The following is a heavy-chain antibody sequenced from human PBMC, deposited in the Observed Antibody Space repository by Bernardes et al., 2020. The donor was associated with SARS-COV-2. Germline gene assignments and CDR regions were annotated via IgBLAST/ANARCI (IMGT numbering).Heavy chain of an antibody. CDR2: INLDGSDT. D-gene: IGHD3-3*01. CDR1: GFTFSGCW. Sequence: GSLRLSCEASGFTFSGCWMHWVRQAPGKGLVWVSRINLDGSDTNYADSVKGRFTISRDNRKNTLYLQMKSLRVEDTAVYYCARGGPNDFWSGTLDYWGQGSLVTVSS. CDR3: ARGGPNDFWSGTLDY. J-gene: IGHJ4*02. V-gene: IGHV3-74*01.